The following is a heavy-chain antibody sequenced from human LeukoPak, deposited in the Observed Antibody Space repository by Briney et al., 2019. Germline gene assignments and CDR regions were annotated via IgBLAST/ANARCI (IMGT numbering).Heavy chain of an antibody. CDR2: IYYSGST. V-gene: IGHV4-39*07. J-gene: IGHJ5*02. CDR3: ARDSPPTMVRGVNGFDP. Sequence: MPSETLSLTCTVSGGSISSSSYYWGWIRQPPGKGLEWIGSIYYSGSTYYNPSLKSRVTISVDTSKNQFSLKLSSVTAADTAVYYCARDSPPTMVRGVNGFDPWGQGTLVTVSS. CDR1: GGSISSSSYY. D-gene: IGHD3-10*01.